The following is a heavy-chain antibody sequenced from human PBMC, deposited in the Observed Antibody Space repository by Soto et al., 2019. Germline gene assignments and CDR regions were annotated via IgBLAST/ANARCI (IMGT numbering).Heavy chain of an antibody. Sequence: QVQLVESGGGVVQPERSLRLSCAAAGSTFTNYAVHWVRQAPGKGPEWVAVISSDGSHQYYAESVRGRFTISRDNFKNTVSLQMNSLRPEDTAVYSCARPHCTATRCHLYHYGFDVWGQGTTVTVSS. V-gene: IGHV3-30*04. J-gene: IGHJ6*02. CDR2: ISSDGSHQ. CDR3: ARPHCTATRCHLYHYGFDV. D-gene: IGHD2-8*02. CDR1: GSTFTNYA.